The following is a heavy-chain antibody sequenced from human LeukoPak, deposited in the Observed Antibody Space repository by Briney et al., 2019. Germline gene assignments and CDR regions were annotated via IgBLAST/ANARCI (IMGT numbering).Heavy chain of an antibody. CDR2: IDSDGRST. J-gene: IGHJ4*02. CDR1: GFTFNSYW. CDR3: ARGIDY. Sequence: GGSLRLSCAASGFTFNSYWMHWVRQAPGKGLVWVSRIDSDGRSTNYADSVKGRFTISRDNAKNTLYLQMNSLRADDTAVYYCARGIDYWGQGTLVTVSA. V-gene: IGHV3-74*01.